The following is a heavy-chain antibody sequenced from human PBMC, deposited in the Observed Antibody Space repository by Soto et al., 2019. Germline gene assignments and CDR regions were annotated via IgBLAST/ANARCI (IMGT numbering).Heavy chain of an antibody. CDR1: GGSISSGGYY. J-gene: IGHJ4*02. D-gene: IGHD6-19*01. V-gene: IGHV4-31*03. CDR2: IDYSGST. CDR3: ARAGSSGWGGVKRFYFDY. Sequence: QVQLQESGPGLVKPSQTLSLTCTVSGGSISSGGYYWSWIRQHPGKGLEWIGYIDYSGSTYYNPSLISRVTISVDTSKNQFSLKLSSVTAADPAVYCCARAGSSGWGGVKRFYFDYWGQGTLVTVSS.